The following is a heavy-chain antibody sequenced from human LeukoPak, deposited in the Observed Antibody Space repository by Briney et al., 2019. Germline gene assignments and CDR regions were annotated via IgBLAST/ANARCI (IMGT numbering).Heavy chain of an antibody. J-gene: IGHJ3*02. V-gene: IGHV3-23*01. D-gene: IGHD3-10*01. Sequence: PGGTLRLSCAASGFNFDNYVMSWVRQTPGKGLEWVSSINGGGRTYYADSVKGRFTISRDNSKKTLYLQMIRLRAEDTAVYYCANVGITPIWGQGTMVSVSS. CDR3: ANVGITPI. CDR2: INGGGRT. CDR1: GFNFDNYV.